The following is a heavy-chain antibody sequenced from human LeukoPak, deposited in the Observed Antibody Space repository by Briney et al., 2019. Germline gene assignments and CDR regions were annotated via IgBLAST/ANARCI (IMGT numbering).Heavy chain of an antibody. D-gene: IGHD3-3*01. V-gene: IGHV3-7*01. Sequence: GGSLRLSCAASGFTFSSYWMSWVRQAPGKGLEWVANIKQDGSEKYYVDSVKGRFTISRDNAKNSLYLQMNSLRAEDTAVYYCARVKPYYDFWSGYFGANWFDPWGQGTLVTVSS. CDR1: GFTFSSYW. CDR2: IKQDGSEK. CDR3: ARVKPYYDFWSGYFGANWFDP. J-gene: IGHJ5*02.